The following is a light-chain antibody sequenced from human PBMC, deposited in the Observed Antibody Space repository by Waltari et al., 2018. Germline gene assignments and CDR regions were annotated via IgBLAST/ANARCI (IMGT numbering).Light chain of an antibody. CDR2: AAS. CDR1: QGFSNY. V-gene: IGKV1-16*02. J-gene: IGKJ3*01. Sequence: DIQMTHSPSSLSASVGDRVTITCRASQGFSNYLACFHQKPEKAPKSRIYAASTLQRGVPSKFRGSGSGTVFTLTISSLQPEDFAPYYCQQYNAYPVTFGPGTKVDIK. CDR3: QQYNAYPVT.